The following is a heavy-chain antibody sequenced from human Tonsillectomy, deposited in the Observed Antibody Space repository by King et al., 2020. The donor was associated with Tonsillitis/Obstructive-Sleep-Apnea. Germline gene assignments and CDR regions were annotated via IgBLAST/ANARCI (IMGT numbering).Heavy chain of an antibody. CDR2: IYSSGST. D-gene: IGHD3-3*01. CDR3: ASYYDFWSGYPY. CDR1: GGVISSYY. Sequence: QVQLQESCPGLVKPSETLSLTCTVSGGVISSYYWSWIRQPPGKGLEWIGYIYSSGSTNYNPSPKSRVPISVDTSKNQFSLKLSSVTAADTAVYYCASYYDFWSGYPYWGQGTLVTVSS. V-gene: IGHV4-59*01. J-gene: IGHJ4*02.